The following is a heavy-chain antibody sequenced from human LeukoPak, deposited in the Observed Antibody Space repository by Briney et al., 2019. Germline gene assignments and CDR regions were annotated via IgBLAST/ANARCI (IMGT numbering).Heavy chain of an antibody. CDR1: GGSISSYY. Sequence: SETLSLTCTVSGGSISSYYWSWIRQPAGKGLEWIGRIYTSGSTNYNPSLKSRVTMSVDTSKNQFSLKLSSVTAADTAVYYCARERFDRFGELLPYYYYYYMDVWGKGTTVTASS. V-gene: IGHV4-4*07. J-gene: IGHJ6*03. CDR2: IYTSGST. CDR3: ARERFDRFGELLPYYYYYYMDV. D-gene: IGHD3-10*01.